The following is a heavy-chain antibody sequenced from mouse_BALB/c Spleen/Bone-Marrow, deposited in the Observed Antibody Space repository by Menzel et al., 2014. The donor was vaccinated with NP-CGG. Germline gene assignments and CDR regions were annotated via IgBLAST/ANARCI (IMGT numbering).Heavy chain of an antibody. CDR3: ARSGGYDYFDY. V-gene: IGHV1S137*01. Sequence: QVQLKDSGAELVRPGVSVKISCKGSGYTFTDYAMHWVKQSHAKSLEWIGVISTYYGDASHNQKFKGKATMTVDKSSSTAYMELARLTSEDSAIYYCARSGGYDYFDYWGQGTTLTVSS. CDR2: ISTYYGDA. J-gene: IGHJ2*01. D-gene: IGHD2-2*01. CDR1: GYTFTDYA.